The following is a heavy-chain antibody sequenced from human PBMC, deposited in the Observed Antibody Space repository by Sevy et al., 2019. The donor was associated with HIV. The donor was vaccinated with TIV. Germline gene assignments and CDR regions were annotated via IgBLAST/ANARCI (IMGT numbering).Heavy chain of an antibody. CDR3: ARAQQITMLVVIGGLYFDF. D-gene: IGHD3-22*01. CDR2: VKQDMSEK. CDR1: GFTFSSNW. J-gene: IGHJ4*02. V-gene: IGHV3-7*01. Sequence: GGSLRLSCATSGFTFSSNWMTWVRQAPGKGLEWVANVKQDMSEKYYAHSVKGRFTISRDNAKNSLYLETNSLRAEDTAVYYCARAQQITMLVVIGGLYFDFWGQGTLVTVSS.